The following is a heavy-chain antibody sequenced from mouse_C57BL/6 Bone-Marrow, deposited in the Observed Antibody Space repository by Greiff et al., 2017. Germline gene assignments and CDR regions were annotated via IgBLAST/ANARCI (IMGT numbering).Heavy chain of an antibody. Sequence: EVHLVESGGDLVKPGGSLKLSCAASGFTFSSYGMSWVRQTPDKRLEWVATISSGGSYTYYPDSVKGRFTISRDNAKNTLYLQMSSLKSEDTAMYYCARPYYSNSYYAMDYWGQGTSVTVSS. CDR3: ARPYYSNSYYAMDY. D-gene: IGHD2-5*01. J-gene: IGHJ4*01. CDR2: ISSGGSYT. CDR1: GFTFSSYG. V-gene: IGHV5-6*01.